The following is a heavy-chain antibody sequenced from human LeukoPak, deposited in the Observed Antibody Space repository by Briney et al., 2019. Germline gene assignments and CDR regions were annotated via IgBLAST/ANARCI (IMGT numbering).Heavy chain of an antibody. D-gene: IGHD6-13*01. V-gene: IGHV3-33*01. J-gene: IGHJ6*03. CDR2: IWYDGGNK. CDR3: ARNGYSSSWTPSEYYYMDV. Sequence: AGGSLRLSCAASGFTFSSYGMHWVRQAPGKGLEWVAVIWYDGGNKYYADSVKGRFTISRDNSKNTLYLQMNSLRAEDTAVYYCARNGYSSSWTPSEYYYMDVWGKGTTVTVSS. CDR1: GFTFSSYG.